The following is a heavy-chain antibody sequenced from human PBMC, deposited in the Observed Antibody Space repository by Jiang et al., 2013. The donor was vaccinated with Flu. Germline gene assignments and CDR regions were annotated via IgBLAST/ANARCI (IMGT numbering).Heavy chain of an antibody. CDR1: GFTFPNAW. J-gene: IGHJ4*02. Sequence: LVEVWGRLGKAWGALRLSCAASGFTFPNAWMTWVRQAPGRGLEWVGRIKSRPYGGTTDYAAPVKGRFTISRLDSKNTLYLHMNSLKTEDTAVYYCVAGTGLSDFDYWGQGTLVTVSS. CDR2: IKSRPYGGTT. D-gene: IGHD6-19*01. V-gene: IGHV3-15*01. CDR3: VAGTGLSDFDY.